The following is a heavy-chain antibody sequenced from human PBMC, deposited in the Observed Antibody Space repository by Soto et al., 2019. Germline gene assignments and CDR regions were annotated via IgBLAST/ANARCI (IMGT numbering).Heavy chain of an antibody. CDR2: INHSGST. D-gene: IGHD3-10*01. J-gene: IGHJ4*02. Sequence: SETLSLTCAVYGGSFSGYYWSWIRQPPGKGLEWIGEINHSGSTNYNPSLKSRVTISVDTSKNQFSLKLSSVTAADTAVYYCASAYYYGSGSYFGGIDYWGQGTLVTVSS. CDR3: ASAYYYGSGSYFGGIDY. V-gene: IGHV4-34*01. CDR1: GGSFSGYY.